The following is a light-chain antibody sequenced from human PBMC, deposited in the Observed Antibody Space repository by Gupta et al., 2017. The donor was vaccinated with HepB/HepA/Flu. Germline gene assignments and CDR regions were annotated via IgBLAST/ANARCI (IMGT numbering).Light chain of an antibody. CDR3: VLYVGSGIWV. V-gene: IGLV8-61*01. CDR1: SGSVSSSNY. J-gene: IGLJ3*02. Sequence: QTVVTQEPSFSVSPGGTVTLNCGLSSGSVSSSNYPSWYQQTPGQAPRTLIYRTNTRSSGVPDRFSGSILGNKAALTITGAQADDESDYYCVLYVGSGIWVFGGGTKLTVL. CDR2: RTN.